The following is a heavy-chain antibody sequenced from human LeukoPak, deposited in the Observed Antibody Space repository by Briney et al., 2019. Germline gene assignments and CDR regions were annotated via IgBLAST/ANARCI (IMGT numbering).Heavy chain of an antibody. CDR1: GGSINYYY. Sequence: SETLSLTCTVSGGSINYYYWSWIRQPPGKGLEWIGYIYYSGSANYNPSLKSRVSISVDTSKNHFSLKLSSVTAADTAVYYCATATQGAFDIWGQGTMVTVSS. J-gene: IGHJ3*02. CDR3: ATATQGAFDI. CDR2: IYYSGSA. V-gene: IGHV4-59*01.